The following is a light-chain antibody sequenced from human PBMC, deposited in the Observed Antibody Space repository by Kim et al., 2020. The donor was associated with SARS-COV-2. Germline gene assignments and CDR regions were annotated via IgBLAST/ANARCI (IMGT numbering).Light chain of an antibody. CDR3: AAWDDSLSGRV. V-gene: IGLV1-47*01. CDR2: RNN. Sequence: QSVVTQPPSASGTPGQRVTISCSGSSTSIGSNYVYWYQRLPGTAPKLLIYRNNERPSGVPDRFSGSKSGTSASLAISGLRSEDEGDYYCAAWDDSLSGRVFGGGTKLTVL. J-gene: IGLJ2*01. CDR1: STSIGSNY.